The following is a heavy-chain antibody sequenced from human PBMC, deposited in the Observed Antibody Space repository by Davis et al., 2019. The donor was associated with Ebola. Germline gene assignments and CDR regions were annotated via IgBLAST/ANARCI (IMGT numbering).Heavy chain of an antibody. J-gene: IGHJ3*02. V-gene: IGHV1-46*01. CDR2: INPITGGT. D-gene: IGHD3-22*01. CDR1: GYRFTSYY. Sequence: ASVKVSRKAFGYRFTSYYMHWVRQAPGQGLEWMGIINPITGGTSYAQNFQVRVNMTRDTSTSTVYMELSSLRSEDTAVYYCAREGGRYYDSSGYVFDIWGQGTMVKVSS. CDR3: AREGGRYYDSSGYVFDI.